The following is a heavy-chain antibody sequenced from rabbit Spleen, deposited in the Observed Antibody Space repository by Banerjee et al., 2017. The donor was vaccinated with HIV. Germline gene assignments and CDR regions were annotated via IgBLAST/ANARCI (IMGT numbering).Heavy chain of an antibody. J-gene: IGHJ4*01. CDR1: GVSFSDKDV. D-gene: IGHD3-1*01. CDR2: INMVTGKS. Sequence: GVSFSDKDVLCWVRQAPGKGLEGIACINMVTGKSVYASWAKGRFIMSRTSSTKVTLQMTSLTAADTATYFCARDGVGYTFDLELWGPGTLVTVS. V-gene: IGHV1S40*01. CDR3: ARDGVGYTFDLEL.